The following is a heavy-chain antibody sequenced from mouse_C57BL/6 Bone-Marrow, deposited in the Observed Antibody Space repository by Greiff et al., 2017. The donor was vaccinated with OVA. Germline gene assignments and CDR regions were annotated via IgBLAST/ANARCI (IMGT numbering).Heavy chain of an antibody. CDR2: INPRSGNT. V-gene: IGHV1-81*01. CDR1: GFTFTNYG. J-gene: IGHJ2*01. Sequence: VQLQQSGAGLARPGASVKLSCKASGFTFTNYGISWVQQRPGQGLEWIGEINPRSGNTYSNETFKGKATLSAYKSSSTAYMELRSMTSEDAAVYFCARPRGGVDYWGQGTTLTVSS. CDR3: ARPRGGVDY.